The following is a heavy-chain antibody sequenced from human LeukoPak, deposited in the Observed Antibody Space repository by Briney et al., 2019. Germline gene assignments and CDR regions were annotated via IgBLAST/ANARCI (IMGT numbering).Heavy chain of an antibody. Sequence: SQTLSLTCAISGDSVSSSSTAWNWIRQSPSRGLEWLGRTYYSTKWYNDYAVSVKSRITIHPDTSKNQFSLQLNSVTPEDTAVYYRARVPYDFWSADPWGQGTLVTVPS. CDR2: TYYSTKWYN. V-gene: IGHV6-1*01. CDR1: GDSVSSSSTA. D-gene: IGHD3-3*01. J-gene: IGHJ5*02. CDR3: ARVPYDFWSADP.